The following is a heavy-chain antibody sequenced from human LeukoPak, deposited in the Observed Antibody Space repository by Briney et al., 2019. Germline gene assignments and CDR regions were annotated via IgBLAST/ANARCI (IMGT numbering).Heavy chain of an antibody. CDR2: IYSGGST. Sequence: PGGSLRLSCAASGFTVSSTYMNWVRQAPGKGLEWVSVIYSGGSTYYADSVKGRFIISRDNSKNTLYLQMNSLRAEDTAVYYCAKGRYSSGWYEFDYWGQGTLVTVSS. D-gene: IGHD6-19*01. V-gene: IGHV3-66*01. J-gene: IGHJ4*02. CDR3: AKGRYSSGWYEFDY. CDR1: GFTVSSTY.